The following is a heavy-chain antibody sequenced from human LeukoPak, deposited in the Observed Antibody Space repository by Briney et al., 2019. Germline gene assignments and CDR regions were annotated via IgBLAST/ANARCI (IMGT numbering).Heavy chain of an antibody. D-gene: IGHD2-2*01. J-gene: IGHJ4*02. CDR2: ISGSSSYI. Sequence: GGSLRLSCAASGFTFSSYSMNWVRQAPGKGLEWVSSISGSSSYIYFADSVKGRFTISRDNAKNSLYLQMNSLRAEDTAVYYCARDIQAHCSSTSCYGDFDYWGQGTLVTVSS. CDR3: ARDIQAHCSSTSCYGDFDY. CDR1: GFTFSSYS. V-gene: IGHV3-21*01.